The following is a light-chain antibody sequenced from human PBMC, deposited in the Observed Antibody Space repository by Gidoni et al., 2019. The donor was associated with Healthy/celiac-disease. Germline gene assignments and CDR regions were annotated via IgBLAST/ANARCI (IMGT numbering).Light chain of an antibody. CDR2: GAS. CDR1: KSVSSSY. V-gene: IGKV3-20*01. Sequence: EIVLTKSPGTLSLSPGESATLSCRASKSVSSSYLTWYQQKHGQAPSLLIYGASSRATVIPDRFSGSGSGTDFTLTSSRLEPEDFAVYYCQHYGCSPSPYTFGQGTKLEIK. CDR3: QHYGCSPSPYT. J-gene: IGKJ2*01.